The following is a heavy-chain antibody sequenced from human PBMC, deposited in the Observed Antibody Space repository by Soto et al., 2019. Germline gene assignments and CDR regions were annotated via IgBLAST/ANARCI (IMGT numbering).Heavy chain of an antibody. D-gene: IGHD3-9*01. CDR1: GGSISSSSYY. V-gene: IGHV4-39*01. CDR2: IYYSGST. Sequence: SETLSITCTVSGGSISSSSYYWGWIRQPPGKGLEWIGSIYYSGSTYYNPSLKSRVTISVDTSKNQFSLKLSSVTAADTAVYYCARQYLDWLNWFDSWGQGTLVT. J-gene: IGHJ5*01. CDR3: ARQYLDWLNWFDS.